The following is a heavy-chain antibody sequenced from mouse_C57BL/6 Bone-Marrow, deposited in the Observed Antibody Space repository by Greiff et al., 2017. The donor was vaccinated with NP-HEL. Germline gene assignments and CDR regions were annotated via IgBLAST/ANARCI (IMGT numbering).Heavy chain of an antibody. D-gene: IGHD1-1*01. J-gene: IGHJ3*01. CDR3: ARESLYYDGSAY. V-gene: IGHV5-4*01. CDR2: ISDGGSYT. CDR1: GFTFSSYA. Sequence: EVKLVESGGGLVKPGGSLKLSCAASGFTFSSYAMSWVRQTPEKRLEWVATISDGGSYTYYPDNVKGRFTISRDNAKNNLYLQMSHLKSEDTAMYYCARESLYYDGSAYWGQGTLVTVSA.